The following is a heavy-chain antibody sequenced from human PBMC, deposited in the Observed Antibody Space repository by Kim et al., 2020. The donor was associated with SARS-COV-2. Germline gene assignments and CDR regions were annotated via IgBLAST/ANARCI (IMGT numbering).Heavy chain of an antibody. Sequence: SVKVSCKASGGTFSSYAISWVRQAPGQGLEWMGGIIPIFGTANYAQKFQGRVTITADESTSTAYMELSSLRSEDTAVYYCAGQYGDYSTRMSAFDIWGQGTMVTVSS. CDR3: AGQYGDYSTRMSAFDI. CDR1: GGTFSSYA. V-gene: IGHV1-69*13. J-gene: IGHJ3*02. D-gene: IGHD4-17*01. CDR2: IIPIFGTA.